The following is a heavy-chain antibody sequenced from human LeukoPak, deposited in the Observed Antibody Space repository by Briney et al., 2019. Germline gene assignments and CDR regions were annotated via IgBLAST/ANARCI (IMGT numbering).Heavy chain of an antibody. Sequence: GGSLRLSCTASGFTFSSYWMHWVRQAPGKGLVWVSRINSDGSSTSYADSVKGRFTISRDNAKNTLYLQMNSLRAEDTAVYYCARGGYSGYNFDYWGQGTLVTVSS. CDR3: ARGGYSGYNFDY. CDR1: GFTFSSYW. J-gene: IGHJ4*02. V-gene: IGHV3-74*01. CDR2: INSDGSST. D-gene: IGHD5-12*01.